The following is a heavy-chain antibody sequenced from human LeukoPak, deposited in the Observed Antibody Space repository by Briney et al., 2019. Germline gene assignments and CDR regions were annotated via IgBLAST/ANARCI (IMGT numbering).Heavy chain of an antibody. CDR3: ARDPITMVRGVIRRALNY. CDR2: IIPIFGTA. V-gene: IGHV1-69*05. Sequence: SVKVSCKASGGTFSSYAISWVRQAPGQGLEWMGRIIPIFGTANYGQKFQGRVTITTDESTSTAYMELSSLRSEDTAVYYCARDPITMVRGVIRRALNYWGQGTLVTVSS. D-gene: IGHD3-10*01. CDR1: GGTFSSYA. J-gene: IGHJ4*02.